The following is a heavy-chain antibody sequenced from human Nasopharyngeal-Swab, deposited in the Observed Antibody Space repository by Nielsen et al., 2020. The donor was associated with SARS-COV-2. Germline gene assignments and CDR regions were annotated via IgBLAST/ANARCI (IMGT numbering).Heavy chain of an antibody. V-gene: IGHV3-21*04. CDR3: AKDTRDLDIGVGYYYYYGMDV. D-gene: IGHD2-2*03. CDR2: ISSSSSYI. J-gene: IGHJ6*02. Sequence: WIRQLPGKGLEWVSSISSSSSYIYYADSVKGRFTISRDNAKNSLYLQMNSLRAEDTAVYYCAKDTRDLDIGVGYYYYYGMDVWGQGTTVTVSS.